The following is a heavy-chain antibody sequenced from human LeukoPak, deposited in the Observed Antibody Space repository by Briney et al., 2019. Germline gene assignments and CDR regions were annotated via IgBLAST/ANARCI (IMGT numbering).Heavy chain of an antibody. V-gene: IGHV4-34*01. CDR1: GRAFSDYY. CDR3: ARGGVLRYFDWLSHEGFEF. J-gene: IGHJ4*02. CDR2: INPSGST. Sequence: SETLSLTCAVSGRAFSDYYWSWIRQPPGKGLEWIGEINPSGSTNYNPSLKSRLTIPIDTSNNQFSLKLSSVTAADTAVYYCARGGVLRYFDWLSHEGFEFWGQGTLVTVSS. D-gene: IGHD3-9*01.